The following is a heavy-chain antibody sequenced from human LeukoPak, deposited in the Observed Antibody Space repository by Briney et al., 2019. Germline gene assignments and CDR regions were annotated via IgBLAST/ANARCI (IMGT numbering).Heavy chain of an antibody. CDR3: ARVTQTDYDFDY. V-gene: IGHV1-18*01. Sequence: ASVKVSCKASGYTFTTYGISWVRQAPRHGLEWMGWISGYNGNTNYAQKLQGRVTMTTDTSTSTAYMELRSLRSDDTAVYYCARVTQTDYDFDYWGQGTLVTVSS. D-gene: IGHD4-17*01. CDR1: GYTFTTYG. J-gene: IGHJ4*02. CDR2: ISGYNGNT.